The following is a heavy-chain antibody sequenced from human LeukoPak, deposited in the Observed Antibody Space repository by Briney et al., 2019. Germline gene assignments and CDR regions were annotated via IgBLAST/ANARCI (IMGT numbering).Heavy chain of an antibody. Sequence: SVKVSCKASGGTFSSYAISWVRQAPGQGLEWMGGIIPIFGTANYAQKFQGRVTITTDESTSTAYMELSSLRSEDTAVYYCARGGRVIVVVPAAIGMDYYYYMDVWGKGTTVTVSS. J-gene: IGHJ6*03. CDR1: GGTFSSYA. V-gene: IGHV1-69*05. D-gene: IGHD2-2*01. CDR3: ARGGRVIVVVPAAIGMDYYYYMDV. CDR2: IIPIFGTA.